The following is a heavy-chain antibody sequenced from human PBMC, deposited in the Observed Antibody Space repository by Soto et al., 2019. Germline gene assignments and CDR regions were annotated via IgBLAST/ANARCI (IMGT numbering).Heavy chain of an antibody. D-gene: IGHD3-22*01. CDR3: AKDRTGAYYYDSSGYSDY. CDR1: GFTFSSYA. CDR2: ISGSGGST. V-gene: IGHV3-23*01. Sequence: PGGSLRLSCAASGFTFSSYAMSWVRQAPGKGLEWVSAISGSGGSTYYADSVKGRFTISRDNSKNTLYLQMNSLRAEDTAVYYCAKDRTGAYYYDSSGYSDYWGQGTLVTVSS. J-gene: IGHJ4*02.